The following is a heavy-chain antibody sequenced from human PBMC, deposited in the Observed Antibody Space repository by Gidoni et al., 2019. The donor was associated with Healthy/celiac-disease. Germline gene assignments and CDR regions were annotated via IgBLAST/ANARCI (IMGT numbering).Heavy chain of an antibody. V-gene: IGHV3-33*01. J-gene: IGHJ4*02. CDR1: GFTFSSYG. Sequence: QLQLVESGGGVVQPGMSLRLSCRAPGFTFSSYGMHWVRQAPGKGLEWVAVIWYDGSNKYYADAVKGRFTISRDNSKNTLYLQMNSLRAEDTAVYYCARDPYSSSVGPFDYWGQGTLVTVSS. D-gene: IGHD6-6*01. CDR2: IWYDGSNK. CDR3: ARDPYSSSVGPFDY.